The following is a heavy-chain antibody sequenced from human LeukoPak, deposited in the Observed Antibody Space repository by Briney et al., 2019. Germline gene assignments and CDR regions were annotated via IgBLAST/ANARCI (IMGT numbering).Heavy chain of an antibody. CDR3: ARDLDDFWSGPGFDY. J-gene: IGHJ4*02. Sequence: SGGSLRLSCAASGFTFSSYGMHWVRQAPGKGLEWVAVIWYDGSNKYYADSVKGRFTISRDNSKNTLYLQMNSLRAEDTAVYYCARDLDDFWSGPGFDYWGQGTLVTVSS. D-gene: IGHD3-3*01. V-gene: IGHV3-33*01. CDR2: IWYDGSNK. CDR1: GFTFSSYG.